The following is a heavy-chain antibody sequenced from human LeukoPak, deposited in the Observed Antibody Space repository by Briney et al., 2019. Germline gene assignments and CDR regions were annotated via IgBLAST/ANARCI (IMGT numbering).Heavy chain of an antibody. CDR2: IHDSGST. Sequence: PSQTLSLTCTVSGGSISSGSYYWSWIRQPPGKGLEWIGYIHDSGSTNYNPSLNNRVTFSLDTSKNQFFLKLSSVTAADTAVYYCATYIVGAYNWCDPWGQGTLVTVSS. J-gene: IGHJ5*02. CDR3: ATYIVGAYNWCDP. V-gene: IGHV4-61*01. CDR1: GGSISSGSYY. D-gene: IGHD1-26*01.